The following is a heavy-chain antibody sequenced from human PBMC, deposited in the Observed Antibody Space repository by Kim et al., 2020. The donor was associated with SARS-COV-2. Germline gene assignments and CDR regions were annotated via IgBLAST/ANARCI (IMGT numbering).Heavy chain of an antibody. Sequence: SVKVSCKASGGTFSSYAISWVRQAPGQGLEWMGGIIPIFGTANYAQKFQGRVTITADESTSTAYMELSSLRSEDTAVYYCARDWGLLNAFDIWGQGTMVTVSS. CDR3: ARDWGLLNAFDI. D-gene: IGHD2-21*01. CDR2: IIPIFGTA. J-gene: IGHJ3*02. V-gene: IGHV1-69*13. CDR1: GGTFSSYA.